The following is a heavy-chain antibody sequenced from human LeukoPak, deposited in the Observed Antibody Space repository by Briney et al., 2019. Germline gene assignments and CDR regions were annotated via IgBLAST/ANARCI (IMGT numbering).Heavy chain of an antibody. CDR1: GYTFKNYD. CDR2: MNPNSGNT. J-gene: IGHJ4*02. Sequence: ASVKVSCKASGYTFKNYDVNWVRQATGQGLEWMGWMNPNSGNTGFAQKFQDRVSMTRDTSINTAYMELTSLRSGDTAVYYCARATPGGLHGYSFDYWGQGTVVTVYS. D-gene: IGHD5-24*01. V-gene: IGHV1-8*02. CDR3: ARATPGGLHGYSFDY.